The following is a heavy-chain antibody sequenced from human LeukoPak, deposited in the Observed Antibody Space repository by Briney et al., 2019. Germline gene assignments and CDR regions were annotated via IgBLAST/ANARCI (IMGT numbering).Heavy chain of an antibody. V-gene: IGHV3-48*02. CDR3: ARDHDWAFDL. Sequence: GGSLRLSCEASGYPFGSYVMSWVRQAPGKGLEWIAYINHNAEMIFYPDHVKGRFTISRDNAKNSLYLQMNALRYEDTAIYYCARDHDWAFDLWGQGTLVTVSS. J-gene: IGHJ4*02. D-gene: IGHD2-21*01. CDR2: INHNAEMI. CDR1: GYPFGSYV.